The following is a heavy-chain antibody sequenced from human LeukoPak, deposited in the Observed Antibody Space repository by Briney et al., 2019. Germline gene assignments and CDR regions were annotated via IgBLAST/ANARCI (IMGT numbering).Heavy chain of an antibody. Sequence: SETLSLTCTVSGGSISSGSYYWSWIRQPAGKGPEWIGRIYTSGSTNYNPSLKSRVTISVDTSKNQFSLKLSSVTAADTAVYYCARGEERDFDYWGQGTLVTVSS. CDR2: IYTSGST. V-gene: IGHV4-61*02. J-gene: IGHJ4*02. CDR3: ARGEERDFDY. CDR1: GGSISSGSYY.